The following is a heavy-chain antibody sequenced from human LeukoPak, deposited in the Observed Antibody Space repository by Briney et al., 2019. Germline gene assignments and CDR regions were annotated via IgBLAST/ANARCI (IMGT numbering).Heavy chain of an antibody. J-gene: IGHJ6*03. CDR3: ARGAQDIVVVPAAVTPLYYMDV. V-gene: IGHV1-69*05. CDR2: IIPIFGTA. CDR1: GYTFTSYG. Sequence: SVKVSCKASGYTFTSYGISWVRQAPGQGLEWMGGIIPIFGTANYAQKFQGRVTITTDESTSTAYMELSSLRSEDTAVYYCARGAQDIVVVPAAVTPLYYMDVWGKGTTVTVSS. D-gene: IGHD2-2*01.